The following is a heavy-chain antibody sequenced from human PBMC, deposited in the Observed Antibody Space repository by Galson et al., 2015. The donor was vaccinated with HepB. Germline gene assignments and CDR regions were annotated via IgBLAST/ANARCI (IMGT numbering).Heavy chain of an antibody. CDR2: ITNGDANM. CDR3: ARDRGVLAPAATFYMDV. CDR1: GFTFSSYY. V-gene: IGHV3-11*01. Sequence: SLRLSCAASGFTFSSYYMSWIRQAPGKGLEWVSYITNGDANMYYADSVRGRFTISRDNANNSLYLQMNSLRAEDTAVYYCARDRGVLAPAATFYMDVWSKGTTVTVSS. D-gene: IGHD2-2*01. J-gene: IGHJ6*03.